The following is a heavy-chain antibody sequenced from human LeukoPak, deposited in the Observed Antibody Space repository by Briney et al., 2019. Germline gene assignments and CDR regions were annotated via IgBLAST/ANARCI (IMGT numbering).Heavy chain of an antibody. D-gene: IGHD6-13*01. CDR1: GGTFISYA. CDR3: ARDAAAATVRD. V-gene: IGHV1-69*05. Sequence: SVKVSCKASGGTFISYAISWVRQAPGQGLEWMGRIIPIFGTANYAQKFQGRVTITTDESTSTAYMELSSLRSEDTAVYYCARDAAAATVRDWGQGTLVTVSS. J-gene: IGHJ4*02. CDR2: IIPIFGTA.